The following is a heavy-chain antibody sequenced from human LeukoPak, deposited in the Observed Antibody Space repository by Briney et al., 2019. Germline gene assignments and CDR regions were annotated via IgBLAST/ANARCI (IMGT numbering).Heavy chain of an antibody. Sequence: ASVNVSCKASGYTFTGYYMHWVRQAPGQGLEGMGWINPHNGGTNCAQKFQARVTMTRDTSITTAYMELSRLTSDDTAVYYCARDRNYDSNGYSGDAMDVWGQGTTVTVSS. V-gene: IGHV1-2*02. CDR1: GYTFTGYY. CDR3: ARDRNYDSNGYSGDAMDV. D-gene: IGHD3-22*01. CDR2: INPHNGGT. J-gene: IGHJ6*02.